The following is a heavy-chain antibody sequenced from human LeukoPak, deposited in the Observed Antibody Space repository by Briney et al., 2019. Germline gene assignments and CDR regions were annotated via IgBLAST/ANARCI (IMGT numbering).Heavy chain of an antibody. J-gene: IGHJ4*02. CDR2: IYYSGST. CDR3: ARDGQVGRPFDY. Sequence: SETLSLTCTVSGGSISSYYWSWIRQPPGKGLEWIGYIYYSGSTNYNPSLKSRVTISVDTSKNQFSLKLSSVTAADTAVYYYARDGQVGRPFDYWGQGTLVTVSS. CDR1: GGSISSYY. D-gene: IGHD1-26*01. V-gene: IGHV4-59*01.